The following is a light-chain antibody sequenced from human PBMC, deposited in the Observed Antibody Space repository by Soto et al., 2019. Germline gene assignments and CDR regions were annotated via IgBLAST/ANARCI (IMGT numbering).Light chain of an antibody. J-gene: IGKJ3*01. V-gene: IGKV1-8*01. CDR3: QQYYSYPPT. CDR2: AAS. CDR1: QGISSY. Sequence: AIRLTQSPSSFSASTGDRVTITCRASQGISSYLAWYQQKPGQAPKLLIYAASTWQIGIPSRFSCSGSGTDFTLTISCLQSEDFATYYCQQYYSYPPTFGPGTKVDIK.